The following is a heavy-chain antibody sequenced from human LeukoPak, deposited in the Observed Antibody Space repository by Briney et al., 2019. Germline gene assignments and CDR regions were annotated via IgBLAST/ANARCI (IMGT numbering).Heavy chain of an antibody. CDR1: GSTFSSYG. V-gene: IGHV3-33*01. D-gene: IGHD6-13*01. CDR3: ARGVSSSWSFDY. CDR2: IWYDGSNK. J-gene: IGHJ4*02. Sequence: GRSLRLSCAASGSTFSSYGMHWVRQAPGKGLEWVAVIWYDGSNKYYADSVKGRFTISRDNSKNTLYLQMNSLRAEDTAVYYCARGVSSSWSFDYWGQGTLVTVSS.